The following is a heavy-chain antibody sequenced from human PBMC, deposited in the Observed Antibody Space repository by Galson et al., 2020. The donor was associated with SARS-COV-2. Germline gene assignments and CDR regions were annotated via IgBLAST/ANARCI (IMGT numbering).Heavy chain of an antibody. D-gene: IGHD3-10*01. CDR1: AYTFTSYG. V-gene: IGHV1-18*01. J-gene: IGHJ4*02. CDR3: ARTDTIEYYYGSGTEPLVDY. CDR2: ISAYNDNT. Sequence: ASVKVSCKASAYTFTSYGISWVRQAPGQRLEWMGWISAYNDNTNYAQNLKGSVTMTTDTSTATAYMELRSLRSDATAVFYCARTDTIEYYYGSGTEPLVDYWGQGTLVTVSS.